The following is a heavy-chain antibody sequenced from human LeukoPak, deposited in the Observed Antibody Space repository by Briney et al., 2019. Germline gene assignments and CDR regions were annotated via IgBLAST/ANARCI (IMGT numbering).Heavy chain of an antibody. D-gene: IGHD3-10*01. CDR3: ARAGSHWHYVY. J-gene: IGHJ4*02. Sequence: GGSLRLSCAASGFTFSGFSMSWVRQSPTKGLEWVANIKQDGSERYYVDSVKGRFTISRDNAKNSLSLQMNNLRVEDTAVHYCARAGSHWHYVYWGQGTVVTASS. V-gene: IGHV3-7*01. CDR1: GFTFSGFS. CDR2: IKQDGSER.